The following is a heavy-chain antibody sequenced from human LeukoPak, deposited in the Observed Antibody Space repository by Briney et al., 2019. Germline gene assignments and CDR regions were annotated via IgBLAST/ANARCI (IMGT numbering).Heavy chain of an antibody. D-gene: IGHD6-6*01. J-gene: IGHJ4*02. CDR2: IYSGGST. Sequence: GGSLRLSCAASGFTVSSNYMSWVRQAPGKGLEWVSVIYSGGSTYYADSVKGRFTISRDNSKNTLYLQMNSLRAEDTAVYYCTTEQEYYSDYWGQGTLVTVSS. V-gene: IGHV3-53*01. CDR1: GFTVSSNY. CDR3: TTEQEYYSDY.